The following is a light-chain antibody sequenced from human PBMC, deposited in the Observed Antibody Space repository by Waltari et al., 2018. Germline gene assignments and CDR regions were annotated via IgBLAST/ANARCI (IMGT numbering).Light chain of an antibody. CDR1: QDINNY. V-gene: IGKV1-33*01. CDR3: QQYDNLGLT. J-gene: IGKJ4*01. CDR2: EGS. Sequence: QMTQSPSSLSASVGDRVTITCQASQDINNYLNWYQQKPGKAPKLLIYEGSTLQPGVPSRFSGSGFATEFTLTISSLQPEDIATYYCQQYDNLGLTFGGGTRVEIK.